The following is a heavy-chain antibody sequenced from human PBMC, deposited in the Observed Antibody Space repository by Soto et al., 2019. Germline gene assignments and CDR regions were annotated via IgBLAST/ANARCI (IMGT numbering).Heavy chain of an antibody. CDR3: SIEVGYTRYETGNPCDL. J-gene: IGHJ3*01. CDR2: MYHTGTT. CDR1: GGSISRYY. Sequence: PSKTLSLTCSVSGGSISRYYWSWIRQTAGQRLEWIGRMYHTGTTDYNPSLKRRLSMSVDTSKNQFSLRLSSVTAADTALYYWSIEVGYTRYETGNPCDLCGQGSMV. D-gene: IGHD5-18*01. V-gene: IGHV4-4*07.